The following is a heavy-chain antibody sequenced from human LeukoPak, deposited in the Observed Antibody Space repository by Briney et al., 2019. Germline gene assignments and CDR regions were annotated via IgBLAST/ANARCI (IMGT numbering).Heavy chain of an antibody. Sequence: PSETLSLTCAVYGGSFSDYYWSWIRQPPGKGLEYIGEINHSGITNYNPSLMSRVTISVDTSKNQFSLKLSSVTAADTAVYYCARESHVDTAMVTFDYWGQGTLVTVSS. D-gene: IGHD5-18*01. CDR1: GGSFSDYY. CDR2: INHSGIT. J-gene: IGHJ4*02. CDR3: ARESHVDTAMVTFDY. V-gene: IGHV4-34*01.